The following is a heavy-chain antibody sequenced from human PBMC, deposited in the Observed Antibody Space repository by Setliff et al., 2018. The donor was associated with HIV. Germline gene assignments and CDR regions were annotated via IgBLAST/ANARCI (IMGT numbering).Heavy chain of an antibody. CDR1: GGTFTSYA. J-gene: IGHJ6*03. CDR2: IIPIFGTA. Sequence: ASVKDSCKASGGTFTSYAFNWVRQAPGQGLEWMGGIIPIFGTANYAQKFQGRVTIIADKSTSTAYMELSSLRSEDTAVYYCATIPRPSYYYYYYMDVWGKGTTVTVSS. D-gene: IGHD6-6*01. CDR3: ATIPRPSYYYYYYMDV. V-gene: IGHV1-69*06.